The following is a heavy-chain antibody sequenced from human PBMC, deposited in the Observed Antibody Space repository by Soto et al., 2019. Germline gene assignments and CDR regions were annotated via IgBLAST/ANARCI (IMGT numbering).Heavy chain of an antibody. D-gene: IGHD2-2*01. CDR3: AKPKGVPAARDDYYYYGMDV. J-gene: IGHJ6*02. V-gene: IGHV3-23*01. CDR2: ISGSGGST. Sequence: GGSLRLSCAASGFTFSSYAMSWVRQAPGKGLEWVSAISGSGGSTYYADSVKGRFTISTDNSKNTLYLQMNSLRAEDTAVYYCAKPKGVPAARDDYYYYGMDVWGQGTTVTVSS. CDR1: GFTFSSYA.